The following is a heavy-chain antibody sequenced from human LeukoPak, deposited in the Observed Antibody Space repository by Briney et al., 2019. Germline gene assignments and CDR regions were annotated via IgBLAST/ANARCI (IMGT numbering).Heavy chain of an antibody. Sequence: PSETLSLTCTVSGGSISSYYWSWIRQPPGKGLEWIGYIYYSGSTNYNPSLKSRVTISVDTSKNQFSLKLSSVTAADTAVYYCARAAGYDINYYYYYYMDVWGKGTTVTVSS. D-gene: IGHD2-2*01. CDR1: GGSISSYY. CDR3: ARAAGYDINYYYYYYMDV. V-gene: IGHV4-59*01. CDR2: IYYSGST. J-gene: IGHJ6*03.